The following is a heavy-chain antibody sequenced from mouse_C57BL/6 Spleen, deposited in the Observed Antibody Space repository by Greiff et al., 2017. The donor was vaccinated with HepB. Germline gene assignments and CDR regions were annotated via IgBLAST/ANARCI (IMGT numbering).Heavy chain of an antibody. CDR2: IDPSDSYT. J-gene: IGHJ2*01. CDR3: ATSLLRDY. Sequence: QVQLQQPGAELVMPGASVKLSCKASGYTFTSYWMHWVKQRPGQGLEWIGEIDPSDSYTNYNQKFKGKSTLTVDKSSSTAYMQLSSLTSEYSAVYYCATSLLRDYWGQGTTLTVSS. D-gene: IGHD2-1*01. V-gene: IGHV1-69*01. CDR1: GYTFTSYW.